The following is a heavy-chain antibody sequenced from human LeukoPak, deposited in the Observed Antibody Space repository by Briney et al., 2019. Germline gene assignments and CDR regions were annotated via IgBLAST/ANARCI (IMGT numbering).Heavy chain of an antibody. V-gene: IGHV4-59*01. CDR1: GGSINNYY. CDR2: IYYSGST. D-gene: IGHD3-9*01. Sequence: SETLSLTCTVSGGSINNYYWNWIRQPPGKGLEWIAYIYYSGSTNYNPSLKSRVTISVDTSKNQFSLKLASVTTADTAVYYSARMPDILTGLDSWGQGTLVTVSS. J-gene: IGHJ4*02. CDR3: ARMPDILTGLDS.